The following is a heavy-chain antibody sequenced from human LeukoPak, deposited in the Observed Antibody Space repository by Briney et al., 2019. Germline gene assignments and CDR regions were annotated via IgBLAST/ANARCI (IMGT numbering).Heavy chain of an antibody. J-gene: IGHJ4*02. D-gene: IGHD6-13*01. CDR2: IYYTGST. CDR1: GGSISTYY. CDR3: ARDARGSSHLDY. Sequence: SETLSLTCTVSGGSISTYYWSWIRQPPGKGLEWIGYIYYTGSTNYTPSLKSRVTISVDTSKNQFSLKVSSVTAADTAVYYCARDARGSSHLDYWGQGTLVTVSS. V-gene: IGHV4-59*01.